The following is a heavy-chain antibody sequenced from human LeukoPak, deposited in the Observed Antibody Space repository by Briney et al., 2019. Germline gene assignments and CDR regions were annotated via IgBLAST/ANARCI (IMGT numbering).Heavy chain of an antibody. Sequence: GGSLRLSRAASGFTFSIYAMHWVRQAPGKGLEYVSAISSNGGSRYYANSVKGRFTLSRNNSKNTLYLQMGSLRAEDMAVYYCERVLDSYYYYYYMDVWGKGTTVTVSS. D-gene: IGHD3-3*02. CDR2: ISSNGGSR. CDR1: GFTFSIYA. CDR3: ERVLDSYYYYYYMDV. J-gene: IGHJ6*03. V-gene: IGHV3-64*01.